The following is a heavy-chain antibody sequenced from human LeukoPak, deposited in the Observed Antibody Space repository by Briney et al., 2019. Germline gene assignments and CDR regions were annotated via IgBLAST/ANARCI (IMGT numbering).Heavy chain of an antibody. V-gene: IGHV1-18*01. J-gene: IGHJ4*02. CDR2: ISAYNGNT. CDR1: GYTFTSYG. Sequence: GASVKVSCKATGYTFTSYGISWVRQAPGQGLKWMGWISAYNGNTNYARKLQGRVTMTTDTSTSTAYMELRSLGSDDTAVYYCARLGATILDYWGQGTLVTVSS. D-gene: IGHD5-12*01. CDR3: ARLGATILDY.